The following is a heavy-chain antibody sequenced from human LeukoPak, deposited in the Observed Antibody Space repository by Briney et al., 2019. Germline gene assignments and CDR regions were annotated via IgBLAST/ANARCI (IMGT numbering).Heavy chain of an antibody. CDR3: ARRGFRTATFGGYNWLDP. CDR2: IYPGDSDT. CDR1: GYSFTSYW. Sequence: GESLRISCKGSGYSFTSYWIGWVRQMPGKGLEWMGSIYPGDSDTRYIPSFQGQVTMSADKSISTAFLQWSSLKASDTAIYYCARRGFRTATFGGYNWLDPWGQGTLVTVSS. V-gene: IGHV5-51*01. D-gene: IGHD3/OR15-3a*01. J-gene: IGHJ5*02.